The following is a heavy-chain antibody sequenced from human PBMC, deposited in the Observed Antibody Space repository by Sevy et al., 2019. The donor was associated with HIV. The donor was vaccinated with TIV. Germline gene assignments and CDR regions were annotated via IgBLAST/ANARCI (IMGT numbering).Heavy chain of an antibody. J-gene: IGHJ4*02. CDR1: GDSVSTSNKF. D-gene: IGHD3-22*01. Sequence: SETLSLTCTVSGDSVSTSNKFWGWIRQPPGKGLEWIGSIHLTLSTFYNPSLKSGVIISEDTSKNQFCLRLSSVSAADTAVYNWARTQDGVGSVQDDRTSYPDAGDHYFDRWGRGTLVTVSS. CDR2: IHLTLST. CDR3: ARTQDGVGSVQDDRTSYPDAGDHYFDR. V-gene: IGHV4-39*01.